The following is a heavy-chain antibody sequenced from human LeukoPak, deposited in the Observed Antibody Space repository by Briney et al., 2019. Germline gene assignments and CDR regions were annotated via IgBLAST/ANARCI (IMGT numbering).Heavy chain of an antibody. J-gene: IGHJ4*02. CDR1: GFKFDDYG. Sequence: GGSLRLSCAASGFKFDDYGMSWVRQAPGKGLEWVSGINWNGGSTDYVDSVKGRFTISRDNAKNSLYLQMISLRAEDTALYYCARGAAGTTFDYWGQGTLVTVSS. D-gene: IGHD1-1*01. CDR2: INWNGGST. V-gene: IGHV3-20*04. CDR3: ARGAAGTTFDY.